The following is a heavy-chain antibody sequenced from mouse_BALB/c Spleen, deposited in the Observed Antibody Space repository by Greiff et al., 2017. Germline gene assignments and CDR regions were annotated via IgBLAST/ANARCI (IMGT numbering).Heavy chain of an antibody. CDR2: ISSGSSTI. CDR3: ASSPVVATGFDY. D-gene: IGHD1-1*01. CDR1: GFTFSSFG. J-gene: IGHJ2*01. V-gene: IGHV5-17*02. Sequence: EVQLVESGGGLVQPGGSRKLSCAASGFTFSSFGMHWVRQAPEKGLEWVAYISSGSSTIYYADTVKGRFTISRDNPKNTLFLQMTSLRSEDTAMYYCASSPVVATGFDYWGQGTTLTVSS.